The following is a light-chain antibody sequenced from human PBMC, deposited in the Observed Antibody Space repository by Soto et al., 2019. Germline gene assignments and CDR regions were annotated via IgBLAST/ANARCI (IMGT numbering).Light chain of an antibody. CDR2: DAS. J-gene: IGKJ1*01. V-gene: IGKV1-33*01. Sequence: DIQITQSPSSLSSSVGDRVTISCQASQDIRNYLNWYQQKPGKAPKLLIFDASNLETGVPSRFSGSGSETDFTFTISSLQPEDVATYYCQQYDDLIGFGQGTKVDIK. CDR1: QDIRNY. CDR3: QQYDDLIG.